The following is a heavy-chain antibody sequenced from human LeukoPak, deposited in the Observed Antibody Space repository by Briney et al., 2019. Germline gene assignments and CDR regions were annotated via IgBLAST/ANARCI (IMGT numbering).Heavy chain of an antibody. J-gene: IGHJ6*03. CDR1: GYTFTSYD. D-gene: IGHD1-7*01. CDR2: MNPNSGST. Sequence: ASMTVSCKASGYTFTSYDINWVRQPPGQGLEWMGWMNPNSGSTGYAQKFQGRVTITRNTSISTAYMELSGLRSEDTDVYYCARDRLELQYYYYYMDVWGKGTTVTVCS. V-gene: IGHV1-8*03. CDR3: ARDRLELQYYYYYMDV.